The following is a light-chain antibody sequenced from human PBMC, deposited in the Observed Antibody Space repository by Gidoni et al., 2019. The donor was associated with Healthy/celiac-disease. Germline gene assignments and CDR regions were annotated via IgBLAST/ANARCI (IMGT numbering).Light chain of an antibody. Sequence: DIQMTQSPSSLSASVGDRVTITCRASQRISSYLNWYQQKPGKAPKLLIYAASSLQSGVPSRFSSSGSGTDFTLTISSLQPEDFTTYYCQQSYSTLAWTFGQGTKVEIK. CDR3: QQSYSTLAWT. J-gene: IGKJ1*01. V-gene: IGKV1-39*01. CDR2: AAS. CDR1: QRISSY.